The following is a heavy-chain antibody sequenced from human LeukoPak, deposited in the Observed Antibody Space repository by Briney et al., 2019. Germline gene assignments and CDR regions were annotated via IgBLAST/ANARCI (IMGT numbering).Heavy chain of an antibody. CDR3: ARDLGSVTGPFDY. D-gene: IGHD4-17*01. V-gene: IGHV4-38-2*02. CDR1: GYSISSGYY. CDR2: IYHSGST. Sequence: IPSETLSLTCTVSGYSISSGYYWGWIRQPPGKGLEWIGSIYHSGSTYYNPSLKSRVTISVDTSKNQFSLKLSSVTAADTAVYYCARDLGSVTGPFDYWGQGTLVTVSP. J-gene: IGHJ4*02.